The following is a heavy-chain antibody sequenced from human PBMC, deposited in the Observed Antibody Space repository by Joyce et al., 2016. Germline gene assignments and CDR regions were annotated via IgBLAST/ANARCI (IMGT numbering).Heavy chain of an antibody. CDR1: GGTFSSHD. V-gene: IGHV1-69*01. D-gene: IGHD2-2*01. Sequence: QVHLVQSGAEVKKPGSSVRVSCTASGGTFSSHDIAWVRQAPGQGLEWMGGIIPIVGTPQYAQKFQGRVTITADESTSTVYMELSSLTSDDTAVYYCARAYQDVVLIPAAVGLGWFDPWGQGTLVTVSS. CDR3: ARAYQDVVLIPAAVGLGWFDP. CDR2: IIPIVGTP. J-gene: IGHJ5*02.